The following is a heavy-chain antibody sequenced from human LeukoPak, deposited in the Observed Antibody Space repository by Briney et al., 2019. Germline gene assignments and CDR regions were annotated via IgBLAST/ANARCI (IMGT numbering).Heavy chain of an antibody. J-gene: IGHJ4*02. CDR1: GFTVSSNY. D-gene: IGHD6-19*01. Sequence: GGSLRLSCAASGFTVSSNYMSWVRQAPGKGLEWVSVIYSGGSTYYADSVKGRFTISRDNSKNTLYLQMNSLRAEDTAVYYCARKSEWLGPFDYWGQGTLVTVSS. CDR2: IYSGGST. V-gene: IGHV3-53*01. CDR3: ARKSEWLGPFDY.